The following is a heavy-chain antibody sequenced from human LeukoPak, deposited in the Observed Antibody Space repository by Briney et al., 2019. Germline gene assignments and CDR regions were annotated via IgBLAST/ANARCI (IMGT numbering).Heavy chain of an antibody. CDR1: TFTFTPGW. Sequence: PGGSLRLSCEASTFTFTPGWMSWVRQAPGKGLEWVAMIKRDGGEKHYVDSVKGRFTISRDNAKKSLYLQMDSLRDEDMAVYYCASLDTAHPSGVYWGQGTLVTVSS. D-gene: IGHD5-18*01. CDR2: IKRDGGEK. V-gene: IGHV3-7*01. J-gene: IGHJ4*02. CDR3: ASLDTAHPSGVY.